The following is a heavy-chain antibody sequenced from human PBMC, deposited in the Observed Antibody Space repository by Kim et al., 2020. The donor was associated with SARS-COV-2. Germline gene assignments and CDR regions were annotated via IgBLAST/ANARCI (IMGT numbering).Heavy chain of an antibody. D-gene: IGHD1-26*01. CDR3: ATLVGATAGAFDI. CDR1: GGSISSSSYY. J-gene: IGHJ3*02. CDR2: IYYSGST. Sequence: SETLSLTCTVSGGSISSSSYYRGWIRQPPGKGLEWIGSIYYSGSTYYNPSLKSRVTISVDTSKNQFSLKLSSVTAADTAVYYCATLVGATAGAFDIWGQGTMVTVSS. V-gene: IGHV4-39*01.